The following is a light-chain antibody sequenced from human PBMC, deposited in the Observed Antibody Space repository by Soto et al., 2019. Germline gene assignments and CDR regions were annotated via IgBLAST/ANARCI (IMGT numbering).Light chain of an antibody. V-gene: IGKV3-11*01. CDR2: DAY. CDR1: QSVDRY. CDR3: QQRGKWPST. Sequence: IILTQCPATLSLSPADTATLSCMASQSVDRYVAWYQQKVGQAPRLLIYDAYTRATGVGARFTGSGSATDFSLTITSLEPEDFAVYYCQQRGKWPSTFGPGTKVDIK. J-gene: IGKJ2*02.